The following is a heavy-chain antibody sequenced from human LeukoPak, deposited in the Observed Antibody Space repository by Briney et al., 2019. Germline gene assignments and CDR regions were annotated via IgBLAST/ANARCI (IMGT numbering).Heavy chain of an antibody. CDR2: MNPNSGNT. CDR3: ARGPFYRYCSSTSCHRYYFDY. CDR1: GYTFTSYD. J-gene: IGHJ4*02. Sequence: ASVKVSCTASGYTFTSYDINWVRQATGQGLEWMGWMNPNSGNTGYAQKFQGRVTMTRNTSISTAYMELSSLRSEDTAVYYCARGPFYRYCSSTSCHRYYFDYWGQGTLVTVSS. V-gene: IGHV1-8*01. D-gene: IGHD2-2*01.